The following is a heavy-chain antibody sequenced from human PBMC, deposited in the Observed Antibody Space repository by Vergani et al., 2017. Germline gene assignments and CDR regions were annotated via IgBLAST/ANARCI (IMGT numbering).Heavy chain of an antibody. CDR1: GGTFSSYA. CDR2: IIPIFVTA. CDR3: AGGDCSSTSCRSDAFDI. D-gene: IGHD2-2*01. J-gene: IGHJ3*02. Sequence: QVQLVQSGAEVKKPGSSVKVSCKASGGTFSSYAISWVRQAPGQGLEWMGGIIPIFVTANYAQKFQGRVTITADESTSPAYMELSSLRSEDTAVYYCAGGDCSSTSCRSDAFDIWGQGTMVTVSS. V-gene: IGHV1-69*01.